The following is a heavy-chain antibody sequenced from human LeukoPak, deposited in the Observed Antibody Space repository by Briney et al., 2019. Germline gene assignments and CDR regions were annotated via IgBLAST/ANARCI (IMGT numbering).Heavy chain of an antibody. CDR2: IKQDGSEI. CDR3: ARVGEGAAKD. D-gene: IGHD1-26*01. CDR1: GFTFSSYW. Sequence: GGSLRLSCAASGFTFSSYWMSWVRQAPGKGLEWVANIKQDGSEIYSVDSVKGRFTFSRDNAKNSLYLRMNSLRAEDTAVYYCARVGEGAAKDWGQGTLVTVSS. V-gene: IGHV3-7*01. J-gene: IGHJ4*02.